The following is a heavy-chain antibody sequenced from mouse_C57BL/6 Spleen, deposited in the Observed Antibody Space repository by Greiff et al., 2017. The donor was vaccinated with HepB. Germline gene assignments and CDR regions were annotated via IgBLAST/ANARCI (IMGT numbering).Heavy chain of an antibody. CDR2: ISGGGGNT. Sequence: EVMLVESGGGLVKPGGSLKLSCAASGFTFSSYTMSWVRQTPEKRLEWVATISGGGGNTYYPDSVKGRFTISRDNAKNTLYLQMSRLRSEDTALYYCARGDFYYYGSSPFAYWGQGTLVTVSA. CDR1: GFTFSSYT. D-gene: IGHD1-1*01. V-gene: IGHV5-9*01. CDR3: ARGDFYYYGSSPFAY. J-gene: IGHJ3*01.